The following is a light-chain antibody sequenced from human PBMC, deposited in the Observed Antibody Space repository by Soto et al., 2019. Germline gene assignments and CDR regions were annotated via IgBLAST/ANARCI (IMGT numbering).Light chain of an antibody. V-gene: IGLV2-23*02. CDR2: EVS. CDR1: SSDVGSYNL. J-gene: IGLJ3*02. CDR3: CSYAGSITWV. Sequence: QSALTQPASVSGSPGQSITISCTGTSSDVGSYNLVSWYQQHPGKAPKLMIYEVSKRPSGVSNRFSGSKSGKTASLTISGLQAEDEADYYCCSYAGSITWVFGGGTKLTVL.